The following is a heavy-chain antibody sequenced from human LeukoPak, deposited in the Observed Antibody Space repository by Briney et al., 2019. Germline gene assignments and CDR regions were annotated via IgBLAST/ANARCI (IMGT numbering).Heavy chain of an antibody. V-gene: IGHV1-46*03. CDR2: INPSGGST. CDR1: GYTFTSYY. D-gene: IGHD2-2*01. Sequence: ASVKVSCKASGYTFTSYYMHWVRQAPGQGLEWMGIINPSGGSTSYARKFQGRVTMTRDTSTSTVYMELSSLRSEDTAVYYCARVHHDQYCSSTSCQQPAGYWGQGTLVTVSS. CDR3: ARVHHDQYCSSTSCQQPAGY. J-gene: IGHJ4*02.